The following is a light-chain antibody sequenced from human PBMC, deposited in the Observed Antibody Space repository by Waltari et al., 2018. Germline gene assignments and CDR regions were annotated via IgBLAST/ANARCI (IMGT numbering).Light chain of an antibody. J-gene: IGKJ4*01. CDR2: AAA. CDR1: QSVSSN. Sequence: IVLTQSPATLSLSPGERATLSCRASQSVSSNLAWYQQKPGQAPRLLIYAAAPRATGIPARFSGSGSGTEFTLTISSLQSEDFAVYYCQQYNNWPLTFGGGTKVEIK. V-gene: IGKV3-15*01. CDR3: QQYNNWPLT.